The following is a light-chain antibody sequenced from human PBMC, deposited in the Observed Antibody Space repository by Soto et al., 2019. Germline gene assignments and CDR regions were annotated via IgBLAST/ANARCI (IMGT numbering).Light chain of an antibody. CDR3: QQRSNWPPT. J-gene: IGKJ5*01. CDR2: DAS. Sequence: EVVLTQSPGTLSLSPGERATLSCRASQTVRNNYLAWYQQKPGQAPRLLIYDASSRATGIPDRFSGGGSGTDFTFTISSLEPEDFAVYYCQQRSNWPPTFGQGTRLEI. CDR1: QTVRNNY. V-gene: IGKV3D-20*02.